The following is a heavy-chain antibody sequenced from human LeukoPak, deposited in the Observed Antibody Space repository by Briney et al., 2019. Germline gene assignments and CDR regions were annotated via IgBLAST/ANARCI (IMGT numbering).Heavy chain of an antibody. CDR2: INPNSGGT. Sequence: ASVKVSCKASGYTFTGYYMHWVRQAPGQGLEWMGLINPNSGGTNYAQKFQGWVIMTRDTSISTAYMELSRLRSDDTAVYYCARGAIQLWLIGGGYFDYWGQGTLVTVSS. CDR1: GYTFTGYY. CDR3: ARGAIQLWLIGGGYFDY. V-gene: IGHV1-2*04. J-gene: IGHJ4*02. D-gene: IGHD5-18*01.